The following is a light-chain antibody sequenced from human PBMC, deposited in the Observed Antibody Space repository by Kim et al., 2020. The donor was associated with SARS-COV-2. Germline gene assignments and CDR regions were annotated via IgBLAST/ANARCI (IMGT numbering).Light chain of an antibody. CDR1: QSLLHSNGYNY. V-gene: IGKV2-28*01. Sequence: DIVMTQSPLSLPVTXGEPASISCRSSQSLLHSNGYNYLDWYLQKPGQSPQLLIYLGSNRASGVPDRFSGSGSGTDFTLKISRVEAEDVCVYYCMQALQTSQMYTFGQGKKLDI. CDR2: LGS. J-gene: IGKJ2*01. CDR3: MQALQTSQMYT.